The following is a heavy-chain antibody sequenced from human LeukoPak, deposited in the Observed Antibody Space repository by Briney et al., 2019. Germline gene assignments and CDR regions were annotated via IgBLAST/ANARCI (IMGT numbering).Heavy chain of an antibody. D-gene: IGHD3-9*01. CDR1: GFTFSSYW. CDR3: ARTATYYDILTGFSPDAFDI. J-gene: IGHJ3*02. V-gene: IGHV3-7*01. Sequence: GGSLRLSCAASGFTFSSYWMSWVRQAPGKGLEWVANIKQDGSEKYYVDSVKGRFTISRDNAKNSLYLQMNSLRAEDTAVYYCARTATYYDILTGFSPDAFDIWGQGTMVTVSS. CDR2: IKQDGSEK.